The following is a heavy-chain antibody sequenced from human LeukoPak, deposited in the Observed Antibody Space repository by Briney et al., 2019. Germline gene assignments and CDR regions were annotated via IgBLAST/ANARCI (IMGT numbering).Heavy chain of an antibody. CDR3: AREGDYGDYSKSFYYMDV. CDR2: IFTSENT. D-gene: IGHD4-17*01. CDR1: GGYIGSYY. V-gene: IGHV4-4*07. J-gene: IGHJ6*03. Sequence: SEALSLTCTVSGGYIGSYYWRWIRQPAGKGLEWIGRIFTSENTDYNPSLKSRVTMSVDMSTSQFSLRLTSVTAADTAVYYCAREGDYGDYSKSFYYMDVWGKGTTVTVSS.